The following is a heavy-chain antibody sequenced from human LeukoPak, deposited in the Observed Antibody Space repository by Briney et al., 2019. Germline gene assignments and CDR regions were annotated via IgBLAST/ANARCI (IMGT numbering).Heavy chain of an antibody. CDR3: AKDREQWLAYYFDY. D-gene: IGHD6-19*01. V-gene: IGHV3-53*05. CDR2: IYSGGST. CDR1: GFTVSSNY. Sequence: QAGGSLRLSCAASGFTVSSNYMSWVRQAPGKGLEWVSVIYSGGSTYYADSVKGRFTISRDNSKNTLYLQMNSLRAEDTAVYYCAKDREQWLAYYFDYWGQGTLVTVSS. J-gene: IGHJ4*02.